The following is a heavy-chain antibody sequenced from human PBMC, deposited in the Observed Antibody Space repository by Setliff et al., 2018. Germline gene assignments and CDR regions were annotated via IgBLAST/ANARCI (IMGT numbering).Heavy chain of an antibody. J-gene: IGHJ4*02. CDR2: ISGGGINT. D-gene: IGHD3-3*02. CDR3: AKDISRSGFYYLDH. V-gene: IGHV3-23*01. Sequence: GGSLRLSCVASGFTFNNYAINWVRQARGKGLEWVAGISGGGINTDYADSVKGRFTISRDNSKDTLYLQMNSLRAEDTAVYYCAKDISRSGFYYLDHWGRGTLVTVSS. CDR1: GFTFNNYA.